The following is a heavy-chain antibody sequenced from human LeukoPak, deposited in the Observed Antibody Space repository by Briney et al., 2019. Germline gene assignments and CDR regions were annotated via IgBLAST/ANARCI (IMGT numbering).Heavy chain of an antibody. CDR3: ARDQVRAPRGYNWFDP. Sequence: PSETLSFTCAVYGWSFNDYYWNWIRQPPGKGLEWIGEINARGDTNYNPSLKSRVTISVDTSKNQFSLRLTSMIAADTAIYYCARDQVRAPRGYNWFDPWGQGTLVTVSS. CDR1: GWSFNDYY. V-gene: IGHV4-34*01. D-gene: IGHD2-2*01. J-gene: IGHJ5*02. CDR2: INARGDT.